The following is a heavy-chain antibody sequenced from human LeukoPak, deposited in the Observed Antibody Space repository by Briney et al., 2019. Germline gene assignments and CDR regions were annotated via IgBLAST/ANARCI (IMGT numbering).Heavy chain of an antibody. CDR2: IYYSGST. CDR3: ARVSAAGVHYYYYYMDV. V-gene: IGHV4-39*07. CDR1: GGSISSSSYY. Sequence: PSETLSLTCTVSGGSISSSSYYWGWIRQPPGKGLEWIGSIYYSGSTYYNPSLKSRVTISVDTSKNQFSLKLSSVTAADTAVYYCARVSAAGVHYYYYYMDVWGKGTTVTVSS. D-gene: IGHD6-13*01. J-gene: IGHJ6*03.